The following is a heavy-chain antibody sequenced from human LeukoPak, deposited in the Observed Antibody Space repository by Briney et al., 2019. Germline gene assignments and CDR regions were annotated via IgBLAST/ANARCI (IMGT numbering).Heavy chain of an antibody. V-gene: IGHV4-38-2*01. CDR2: ISHSGST. Sequence: SSETLSLTCAVSGYSITNGYYWGWIRQPPGKGLEWIGSISHSGSTSYNPTLKSRVTISVDTSKNQFSLKVTSVTAADTAVYHCARHDSAAAGIDFWGQGTPVTVSS. CDR1: GYSITNGYY. CDR3: ARHDSAAAGIDF. D-gene: IGHD6-13*01. J-gene: IGHJ4*02.